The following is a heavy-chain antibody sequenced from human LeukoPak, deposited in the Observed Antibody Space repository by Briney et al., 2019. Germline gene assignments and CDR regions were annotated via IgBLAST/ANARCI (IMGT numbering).Heavy chain of an antibody. V-gene: IGHV4-59*10. CDR3: ARAGYSSSWYRETGGNYFDY. CDR1: GGSFSGYY. J-gene: IGHJ4*02. CDR2: IYTSGST. D-gene: IGHD6-13*01. Sequence: SETLSLTCAVYGGSFSGYYWSWIRQPAGKGLEWIGRIYTSGSTNYNPSLKSRVTISVDTSKNQFSLKLSSVTAADTAVYYCARAGYSSSWYRETGGNYFDYWGQGTLVTVSS.